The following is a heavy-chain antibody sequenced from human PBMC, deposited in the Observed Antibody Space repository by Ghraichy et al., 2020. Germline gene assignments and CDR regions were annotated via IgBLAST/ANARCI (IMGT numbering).Heavy chain of an antibody. CDR2: IYYRGNT. CDR1: GGSLNSGDYY. CDR3: ASAPVCAGDCYGFDH. Sequence: SETLSLTCTVSGGSLNSGDYYWTWIRQHPGQGLEWIGYIYYRGNTYYNPSLKSRLTMSLDTSNNQFSLRLSSVTAADTAVYYCASAPVCAGDCYGFDHWGQGALVTVSS. V-gene: IGHV4-31*03. J-gene: IGHJ4*02. D-gene: IGHD2-21*01.